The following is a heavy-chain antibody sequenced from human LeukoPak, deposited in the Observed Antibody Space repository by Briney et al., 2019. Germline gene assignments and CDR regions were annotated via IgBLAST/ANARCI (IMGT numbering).Heavy chain of an antibody. Sequence: GGSLRLSCAASGFTFSNSWMAWVRQAPGKGLEWAAIIKQDGSEKFYVDSVKGRFTISRDNAKNSLYLQMNSLRAEDTAVYYCARDLVRDFDWPSAFDIWGQGTMVTVSS. CDR3: ARDLVRDFDWPSAFDI. CDR2: IKQDGSEK. CDR1: GFTFSNSW. J-gene: IGHJ3*02. D-gene: IGHD3-9*01. V-gene: IGHV3-7*01.